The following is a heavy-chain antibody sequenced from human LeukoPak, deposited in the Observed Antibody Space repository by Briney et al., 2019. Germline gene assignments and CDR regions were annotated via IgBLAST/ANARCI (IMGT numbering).Heavy chain of an antibody. CDR1: GDSISSSSYF. J-gene: IGHJ5*02. D-gene: IGHD6-13*01. V-gene: IGHV4-39*07. CDR2: VYYTGDT. Sequence: SETLSLTCNVSGDSISSSSYFWDWIRQPPGKGLEWIGNVYYTGDTHYNPSLESRVTISVDTSKNQFSLKLSSVTAADTAVYYCARVTVAAAGNNWFDPWGQGTLVTVSS. CDR3: ARVTVAAAGNNWFDP.